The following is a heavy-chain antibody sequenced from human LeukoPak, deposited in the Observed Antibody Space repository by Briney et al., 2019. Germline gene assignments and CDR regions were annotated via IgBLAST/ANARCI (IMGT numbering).Heavy chain of an antibody. Sequence: GGSLRLSCAASGFTFSSYWMHWVRQAPGKGLVWVSRINSDGSSTSYADSVKGRFTISSDNAKNTLYLQMNSLRAEDTAVYYCASGYMVRGPYPFDAFDIWGQGTMVTVSS. CDR1: GFTFSSYW. J-gene: IGHJ3*02. V-gene: IGHV3-74*01. D-gene: IGHD3-10*01. CDR2: INSDGSST. CDR3: ASGYMVRGPYPFDAFDI.